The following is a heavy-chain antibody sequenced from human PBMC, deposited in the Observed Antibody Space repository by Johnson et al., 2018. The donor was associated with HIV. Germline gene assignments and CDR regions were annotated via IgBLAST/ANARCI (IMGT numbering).Heavy chain of an antibody. Sequence: EVQLVESGGGVVQPGRSLRLSCAASGFTFSTCAMHWVRQAPGKGLEWVGRIKSKTDGGTTDYAAPVNGRFTISRDDSKNTLYLQMNSLRAEDTALYYCARATWSDDAFDIWGQGTMVTVSS. J-gene: IGHJ3*02. CDR2: IKSKTDGGTT. CDR3: ARATWSDDAFDI. CDR1: GFTFSTCA. D-gene: IGHD2-8*01. V-gene: IGHV3-15*05.